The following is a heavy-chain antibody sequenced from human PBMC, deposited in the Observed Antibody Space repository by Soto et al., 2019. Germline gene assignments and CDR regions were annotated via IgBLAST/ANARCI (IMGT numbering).Heavy chain of an antibody. CDR2: VYYRGRS. CDR1: GGSVSKSNYY. V-gene: IGHV4-39*01. D-gene: IGHD2-8*01. J-gene: IGHJ4*02. Sequence: SETLSFTCTVSGGSVSKSNYYWGWIRQSPGKGLEWIGSVYYRGRSYSKSSVKSRVTISVDTSKNQFSLNLNSVTASDPAVYCWVSQRTSVLTQAYFDYWGPGALVTVSS. CDR3: VSQRTSVLTQAYFDY.